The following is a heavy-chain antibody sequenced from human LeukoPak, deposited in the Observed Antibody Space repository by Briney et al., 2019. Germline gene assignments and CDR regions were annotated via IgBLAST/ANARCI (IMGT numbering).Heavy chain of an antibody. CDR2: MNPNTGNT. V-gene: IGHV1-8*01. Sequence: ASVKVSCKASGYTLTSYDINWVRQATGQGLEWMGWMNPNTGNTGYAQKFQGRVTMTRNTSIGTAYMELSSLTSEDTAVYYCARGSFGITTTGESVDYWGQGTLVTVSS. J-gene: IGHJ4*02. D-gene: IGHD7-27*01. CDR3: ARGSFGITTTGESVDY. CDR1: GYTLTSYD.